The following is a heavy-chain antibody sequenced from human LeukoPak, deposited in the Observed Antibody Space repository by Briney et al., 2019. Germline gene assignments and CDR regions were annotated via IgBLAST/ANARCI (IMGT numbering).Heavy chain of an antibody. Sequence: SSETLSLTCSVSGGSISTYYWSWIRQPPGKGLEWIGYIHYSGATSYNPSLNSRVTVSVDTSKNQLSLKLNSVTAADTAVYYCAREYSAFEIWGPGTMVTVSS. CDR3: AREYSAFEI. CDR2: IHYSGAT. CDR1: GGSISTYY. V-gene: IGHV4-59*01. J-gene: IGHJ3*02. D-gene: IGHD1-1*01.